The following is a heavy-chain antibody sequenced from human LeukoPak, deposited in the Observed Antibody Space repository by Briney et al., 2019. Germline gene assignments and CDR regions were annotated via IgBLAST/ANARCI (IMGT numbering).Heavy chain of an antibody. CDR3: ARNDGYNAFDY. Sequence: PGRSLRLSCAASGFTFSSYAMHWVRQAPGKGLEWVAVISYDGSNKYYADSVKDRFTISRDNSKNTLYLQMNSLRAEDTAVYYCARNDGYNAFDYWGQGTLVTVSS. CDR2: ISYDGSNK. J-gene: IGHJ4*02. CDR1: GFTFSSYA. D-gene: IGHD5-24*01. V-gene: IGHV3-30-3*01.